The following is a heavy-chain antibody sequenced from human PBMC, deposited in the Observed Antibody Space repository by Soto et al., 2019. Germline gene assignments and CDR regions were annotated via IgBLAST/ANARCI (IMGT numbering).Heavy chain of an antibody. CDR2: VSLSGGDT. J-gene: IGHJ4*02. V-gene: IGHV3-23*01. CDR1: GFTFNKYL. Sequence: ERQLLVSGGYLVQPGGSLRLSCAASGFTFNKYLITWVRQAPGKGLEWVSAVSLSGGDTWYVDSVKGRFTISRDNSRNTLYLQMNSLRAEDTAVYYCAKNFRYYFDWGQGTLVTVSS. D-gene: IGHD3-10*01. CDR3: AKNFRYYFD.